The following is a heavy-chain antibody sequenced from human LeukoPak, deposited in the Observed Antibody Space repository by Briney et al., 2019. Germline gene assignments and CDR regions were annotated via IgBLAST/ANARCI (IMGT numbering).Heavy chain of an antibody. CDR1: GFTFSRYW. CDR3: ARSTSWYHKFDY. V-gene: IGHV3-7*04. CDR2: IKQDGSER. Sequence: PGGSLRLSCAASGFTFSRYWMSWVRQAPGKGLEWVASIKQDGSERYYVDSVKGRFTISSDNAKNSVHVQMNSLRAEDTAVFYCARSTSWYHKFDYWGQGTLVTVSS. J-gene: IGHJ4*02. D-gene: IGHD2-2*01.